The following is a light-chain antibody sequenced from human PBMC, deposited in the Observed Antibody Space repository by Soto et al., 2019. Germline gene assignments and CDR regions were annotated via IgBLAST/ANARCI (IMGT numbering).Light chain of an antibody. CDR3: QQYVTSPWA. J-gene: IGKJ1*01. Sequence: EIVLTQSPGTLSLSPGERATLSCRASQSVSSSFLAWYQQKPGQAPRLLIYGASNRATGIPDRLSGSGSGIDFTLTISRLEPEDFAVYYCQQYVTSPWAFGQGTKVAIE. CDR2: GAS. CDR1: QSVSSSF. V-gene: IGKV3-20*01.